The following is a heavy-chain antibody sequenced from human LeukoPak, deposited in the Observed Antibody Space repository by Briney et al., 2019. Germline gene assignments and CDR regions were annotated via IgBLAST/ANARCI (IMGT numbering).Heavy chain of an antibody. CDR2: INHSGST. V-gene: IGHV4-34*01. Sequence: SETLSLTCAVYGGSFSGYYWSWIRQPPGKGLEWIGEINHSGSTNYNPSLKSRVTISVDTSKNQFSLKLSSVTAADTAVYYCARGPGSSGDRSLGGMDVWGQGTTVTVSS. D-gene: IGHD2-21*02. CDR3: ARGPGSSGDRSLGGMDV. CDR1: GGSFSGYY. J-gene: IGHJ6*02.